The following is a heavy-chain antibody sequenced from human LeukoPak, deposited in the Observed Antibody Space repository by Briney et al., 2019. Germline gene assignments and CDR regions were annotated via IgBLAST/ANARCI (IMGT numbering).Heavy chain of an antibody. J-gene: IGHJ4*02. CDR1: GFTVNSNY. CDR2: IYSGDNT. V-gene: IGHV3-53*01. Sequence: GGSLRLSCAASGFTVNSNYMSWVRQAPGKGLEWVSVIYSGDNTYYADSVKGRFTVSRDTSKNTVYLRMNSLRAEDTAVYYCARGPYGNPLGYWGQGALVTVSS. CDR3: ARGPYGNPLGY. D-gene: IGHD4-23*01.